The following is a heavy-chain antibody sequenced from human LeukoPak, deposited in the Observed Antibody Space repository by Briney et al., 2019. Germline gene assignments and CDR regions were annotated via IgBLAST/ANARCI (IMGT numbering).Heavy chain of an antibody. CDR2: ISAYNGNT. D-gene: IGHD2-8*01. J-gene: IGHJ5*02. Sequence: ASVKVSCKASGYTFTSYGISWVRQAPGQGLEWMGWISAYNGNTNYAQKLQGRVTMTTDTSASTAYMELRSLRSDDTAVYYCARVDVLMVYAFFDPWGQGTLVTVSS. V-gene: IGHV1-18*01. CDR1: GYTFTSYG. CDR3: ARVDVLMVYAFFDP.